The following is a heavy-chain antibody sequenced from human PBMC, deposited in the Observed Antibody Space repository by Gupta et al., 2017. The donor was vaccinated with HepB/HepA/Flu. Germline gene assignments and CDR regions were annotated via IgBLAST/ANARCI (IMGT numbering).Heavy chain of an antibody. D-gene: IGHD3-16*01. V-gene: IGHV4-61*01. Sequence: QVQLQESGPGLVKPSETLSLTCTVSGGSVSSGSYYWRWIRQPPGKGLEWIGYIYYSGSTNYNPSLKSRVTISVDTSKNQFSLKLSSVTAADTAVYYCARPQRLGDAFDIWGQGTMVTVSS. J-gene: IGHJ3*02. CDR1: GGSVSSGSYY. CDR3: ARPQRLGDAFDI. CDR2: IYYSGST.